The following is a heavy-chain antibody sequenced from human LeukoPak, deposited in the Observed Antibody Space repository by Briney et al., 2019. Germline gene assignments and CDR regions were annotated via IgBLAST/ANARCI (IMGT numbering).Heavy chain of an antibody. J-gene: IGHJ4*02. Sequence: LVKVSCKASGGTFSSYAISWVRQAPGQGLEWMGGIIPIFGTANYAQKFQGRVTITTDESTSTAYMELSSLRSEDTAVYYCARDKAITMIVVVTTVLDYWGQGTLVTVSS. D-gene: IGHD3-22*01. CDR1: GGTFSSYA. CDR3: ARDKAITMIVVVTTVLDY. CDR2: IIPIFGTA. V-gene: IGHV1-69*05.